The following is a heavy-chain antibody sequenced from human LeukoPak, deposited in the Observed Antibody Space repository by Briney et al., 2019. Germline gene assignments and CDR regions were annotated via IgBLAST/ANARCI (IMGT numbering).Heavy chain of an antibody. CDR3: AKSSQYQLLTDY. CDR2: IRYDGNNK. J-gene: IGHJ4*02. Sequence: PGGSLRLSCAASGFTFNTYGMHWVRQAPGKGLEWVAFIRYDGNNKFYADSVKGRFTISRDNSKNTLYLQMNSLRAEDTAVYYCAKSSQYQLLTDYWGQGTLVTVSS. CDR1: GFTFNTYG. V-gene: IGHV3-30*02. D-gene: IGHD2-2*01.